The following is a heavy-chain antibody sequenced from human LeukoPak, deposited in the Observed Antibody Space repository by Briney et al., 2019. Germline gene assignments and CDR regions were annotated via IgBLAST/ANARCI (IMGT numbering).Heavy chain of an antibody. Sequence: GGSLRLSCAASGFTFDDYAMHWVRHAPGKGLEWVSGISWNSGSIGYADSVKGRFTISRDNAKNSLYLQMNSLRAEDTAVYYCAKLGSPDRGYFDYWGQGTLVTVSS. J-gene: IGHJ4*02. V-gene: IGHV3-9*01. D-gene: IGHD1-26*01. CDR3: AKLGSPDRGYFDY. CDR1: GFTFDDYA. CDR2: ISWNSGSI.